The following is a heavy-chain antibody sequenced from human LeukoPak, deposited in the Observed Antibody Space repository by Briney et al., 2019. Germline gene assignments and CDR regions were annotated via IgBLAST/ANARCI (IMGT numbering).Heavy chain of an antibody. V-gene: IGHV3-23*01. CDR2: ISDSGGAI. CDR3: AKVVGYYDSSGYDY. CDR1: GFTFSTYA. J-gene: IGHJ4*02. Sequence: GGSLRLSCAASGFTFSTYALNWVRQAPGKGLEWVSAISDSGGAIYYADSVKGRFTMSRDNSKNSLFLQMNSLRAEDTAVYYCAKVVGYYDSSGYDYWGQGTLVTVSS. D-gene: IGHD3-22*01.